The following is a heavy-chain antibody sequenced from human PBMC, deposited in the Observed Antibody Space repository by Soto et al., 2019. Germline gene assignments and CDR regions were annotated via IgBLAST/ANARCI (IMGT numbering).Heavy chain of an antibody. J-gene: IGHJ6*02. CDR1: GDSISSSNW. V-gene: IGHV4-4*02. CDR2: MYHSGST. Sequence: QVQLQESGPGLVKPSGTLSLTCAVSGDSISSSNWWTWVRQSPGKGLEWIGEMYHSGSTNYNPSLKSRVTISVDKATNQFSLNLKSVTAADTAMYYCARREGCCGMDVWGQGTTVIVSS. D-gene: IGHD1-26*01. CDR3: ARREGCCGMDV.